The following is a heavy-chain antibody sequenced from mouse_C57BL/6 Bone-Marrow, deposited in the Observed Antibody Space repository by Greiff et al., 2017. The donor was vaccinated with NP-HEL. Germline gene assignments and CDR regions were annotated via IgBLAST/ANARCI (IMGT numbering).Heavy chain of an antibody. J-gene: IGHJ3*01. Sequence: QVQLQQPGAELVMPGASVKLSCKASGYTFTSYWMHWVKQRPGQGLEWIGEIDPSDSYTNYNQKFKGKSTLTVDKSSSTAYMQLSSLTSEDSAVYYCAREEDFNYYGSSWAYWGQGTLVTVSA. CDR3: AREEDFNYYGSSWAY. D-gene: IGHD1-1*01. CDR1: GYTFTSYW. CDR2: IDPSDSYT. V-gene: IGHV1-69*01.